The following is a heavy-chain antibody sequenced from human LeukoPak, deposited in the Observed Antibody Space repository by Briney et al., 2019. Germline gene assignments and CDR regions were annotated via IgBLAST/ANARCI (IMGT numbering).Heavy chain of an antibody. D-gene: IGHD3-10*02. CDR2: ISYDGSNK. CDR3: AELGITMIGGV. J-gene: IGHJ6*04. V-gene: IGHV3-30*04. Sequence: GGSLRLSCAASGFIFSSYAIHWVRQAPGKGLEWVAVISYDGSNKYYAHSVKGRFTISRDNSKNTPYLQMNSLRSEDTAVYYCAELGITMIGGVWGKGTTVTISS. CDR1: GFIFSSYA.